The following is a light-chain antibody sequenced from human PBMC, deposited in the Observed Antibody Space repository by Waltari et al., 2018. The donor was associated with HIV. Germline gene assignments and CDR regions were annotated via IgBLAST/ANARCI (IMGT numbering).Light chain of an antibody. V-gene: IGLV2-23*02. Sequence: QSALTQPPSASGSPGQSLTISCTGTSSDVGGYNYVSWYQHHPGKAPKGMIYEVSKRPSGVSNRFSGSKSGNTASLTISGLQAEDEADYYCCSYAGSSSIFGTGTKVTVL. CDR3: CSYAGSSSI. J-gene: IGLJ1*01. CDR1: SSDVGGYNY. CDR2: EVS.